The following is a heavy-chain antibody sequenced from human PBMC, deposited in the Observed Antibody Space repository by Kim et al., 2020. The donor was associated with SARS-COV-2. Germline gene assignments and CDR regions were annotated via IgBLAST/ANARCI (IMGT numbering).Heavy chain of an antibody. V-gene: IGHV1-69*13. Sequence: SVKVSCKASGGTFSSYAISWVRQAPGQGLEWMGGIIPIFGTANYAQKFQGRVTITADESTSTAYMELSSLRSEDTAVYYCARGPQDYIVVVPAAPPPHYYYYGMDVWGQGTTVTVSS. J-gene: IGHJ6*02. CDR2: IIPIFGTA. CDR1: GGTFSSYA. D-gene: IGHD2-2*01. CDR3: ARGPQDYIVVVPAAPPPHYYYYGMDV.